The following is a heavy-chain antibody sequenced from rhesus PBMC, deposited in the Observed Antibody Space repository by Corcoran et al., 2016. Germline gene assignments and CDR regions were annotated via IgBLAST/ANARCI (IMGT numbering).Heavy chain of an antibody. D-gene: IGHD6-43*01. CDR3: AREGRAAAGRVYGFDS. Sequence: QVQLVQSGAEIKQPGASVKLSCKASGYAFTRHYIHRVRQALGQGLEWIGVISPYNGNKDYAQNFQGRVTISTDTSTTTGYMEMTSLRFEDTAVYYCAREGRAAAGRVYGFDSWGQGVVVTVSS. V-gene: IGHV1-180*01. CDR1: GYAFTRHY. CDR2: ISPYNGNK. J-gene: IGHJ6*01.